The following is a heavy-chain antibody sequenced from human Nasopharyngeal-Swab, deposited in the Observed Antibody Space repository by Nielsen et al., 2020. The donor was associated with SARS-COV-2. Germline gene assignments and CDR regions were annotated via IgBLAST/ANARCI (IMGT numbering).Heavy chain of an antibody. D-gene: IGHD4-17*01. CDR1: IVTSSPYW. J-gene: IGHJ3*01. CDR2: IKTDGSER. CDR3: TRGHYDDY. V-gene: IGHV3-7*03. Sequence: GESLKTPLFDSIVTSSPYWMNRVRQAPGKGLEWVANIKTDGSERNYLDSVKGRFTITSDNAKRSVYLQMNSLRVEDTAMYYCTRGHYDDYGGQGTMVTVSS.